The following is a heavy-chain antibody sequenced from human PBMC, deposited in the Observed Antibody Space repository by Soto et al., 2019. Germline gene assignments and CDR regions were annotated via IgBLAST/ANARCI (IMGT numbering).Heavy chain of an antibody. CDR2: IGTAGDT. CDR1: GFTFSSYD. CDR3: ARVGYYYGSGSYSRNYDY. J-gene: IGHJ4*02. D-gene: IGHD3-10*01. V-gene: IGHV3-13*01. Sequence: GGSLRLSCAASGFTFSSYDMHWVRQATGKGLEWVSAIGTAGDTYYPGSVKGRFTISRENAKNSLYLQMNSLRAEDTAVYYCARVGYYYGSGSYSRNYDYWGQGTLVTVSS.